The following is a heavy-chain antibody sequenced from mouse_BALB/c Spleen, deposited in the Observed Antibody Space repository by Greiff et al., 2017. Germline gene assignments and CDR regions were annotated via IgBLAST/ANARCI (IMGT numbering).Heavy chain of an antibody. Sequence: EVQLQQSGGGLVQPGGSMKLSCVASGFTFSNYWMNWVRQSPEKGLEWVAEIRLKSNNYATHYAESVKGRFTISRDDSKSSVYLQMNNLRAEDTGIYYCTRAGNYVWFAYWGQGTLVTVSA. CDR3: TRAGNYVWFAY. J-gene: IGHJ3*01. D-gene: IGHD2-1*01. CDR2: IRLKSNNYAT. CDR1: GFTFSNYW. V-gene: IGHV6-6*02.